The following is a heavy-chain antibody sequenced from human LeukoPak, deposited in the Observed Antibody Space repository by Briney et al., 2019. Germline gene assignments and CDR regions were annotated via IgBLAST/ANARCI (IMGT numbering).Heavy chain of an antibody. Sequence: GGSLRLSCAASGFIFRTYAMHWVRQASGKGPEWVAAISYDGGIEYYADSVEGRFTISRDISRNTLYLQMNSQRAEDTAVYYCARDAYGFDPWGQGTLVTVSS. CDR2: ISYDGGIE. V-gene: IGHV3-30-3*01. J-gene: IGHJ5*02. D-gene: IGHD2-21*01. CDR3: ARDAYGFDP. CDR1: GFIFRTYA.